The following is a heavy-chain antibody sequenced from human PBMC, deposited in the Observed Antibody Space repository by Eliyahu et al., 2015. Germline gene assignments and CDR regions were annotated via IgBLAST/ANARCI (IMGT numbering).Heavy chain of an antibody. CDR3: ARASDHYDGFPYAF. CDR1: GDSISGYY. D-gene: IGHD3-22*01. J-gene: IGHJ4*02. V-gene: IGHV4-59*01. CDR2: ISYKGNT. Sequence: QVQLQESGPGLVKPWETLSLTCTVSGDSISGYYWTWLRQPPGKGLEWIGYISYKGNTNYNPSLKSRLTISVDMPKNQYSLRLSSVTAADTAVYFCARASDHYDGFPYAFWGQGTLVTVSS.